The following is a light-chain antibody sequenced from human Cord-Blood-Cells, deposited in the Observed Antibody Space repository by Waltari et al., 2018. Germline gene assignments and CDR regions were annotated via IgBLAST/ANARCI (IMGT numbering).Light chain of an antibody. Sequence: QSARTQPASVSGSPGQSLTISCPGTSCDAGGYNYVSRYQQHPGKAPKLMIYEVSNRPSGVSNRFSGSKSGNTASLTISGLQAEDEADYYCSSYTSSSTLYVFGTGTKVTVL. CDR2: EVS. CDR1: SCDAGGYNY. V-gene: IGLV2-14*01. J-gene: IGLJ1*01. CDR3: SSYTSSSTLYV.